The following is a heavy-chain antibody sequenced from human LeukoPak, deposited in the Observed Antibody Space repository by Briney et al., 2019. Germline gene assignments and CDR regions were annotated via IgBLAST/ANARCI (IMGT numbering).Heavy chain of an antibody. J-gene: IGHJ4*02. CDR2: ISYSGYT. CDR1: GDSLSSGSHY. CDR3: SRGGNRFGGFYFDY. V-gene: IGHV4-31*03. Sequence: PSETLSLTCSVSGDSLSSGSHYWSWLRQLPGKGLESIGFISYSGYTSYNPSLKSRVSISVDRSKNQFSLKLTSVTAADTAVYYCSRGGNRFGGFYFDYWGRGTLVTVSS. D-gene: IGHD3-10*01.